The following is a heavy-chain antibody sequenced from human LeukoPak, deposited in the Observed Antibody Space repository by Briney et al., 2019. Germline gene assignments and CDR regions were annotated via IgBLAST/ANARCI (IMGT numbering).Heavy chain of an antibody. Sequence: SGGSLRLSCAASGFTLSNAWMSWVRQAPGKGLEWVSAISGSGGSTYYADSVKGRFTISRDNSKNTLYLQMNSLRAEDTAVYYCAKDPRYYYDSSGSLFDYWGQGTLVTVSS. D-gene: IGHD3-22*01. CDR2: ISGSGGST. J-gene: IGHJ4*02. CDR1: GFTLSNAW. CDR3: AKDPRYYYDSSGSLFDY. V-gene: IGHV3-23*01.